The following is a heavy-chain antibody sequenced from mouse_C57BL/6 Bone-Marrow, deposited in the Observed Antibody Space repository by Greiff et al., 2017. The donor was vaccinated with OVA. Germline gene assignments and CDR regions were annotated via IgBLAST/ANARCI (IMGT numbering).Heavy chain of an antibody. V-gene: IGHV5-6*02. J-gene: IGHJ1*03. D-gene: IGHD1-1*01. CDR3: ASGSSTYWYFDV. CDR2: ISSGGSYT. Sequence: DVKLVESGGDLVKPGGSLKLSCAASGFTFSSYGMSWVRQTPDKRLEWVATISSGGSYTYYPDSVKGRFTISRDNAKNTLYLQMSSLKSEDTAMYYCASGSSTYWYFDVWGTGTTVTVSS. CDR1: GFTFSSYG.